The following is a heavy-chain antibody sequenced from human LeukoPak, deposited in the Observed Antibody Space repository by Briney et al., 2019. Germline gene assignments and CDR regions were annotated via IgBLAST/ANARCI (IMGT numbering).Heavy chain of an antibody. CDR3: ASLGCSSTSCYHNDY. J-gene: IGHJ4*02. Sequence: SETLSLTCTVSGGSISSYYWSWIRQPPGKGLEWIGYIYYSGSTNYNPSLKSRVTISVDTSKNQFSLKLSSVTAADTAVYYCASLGCSSTSCYHNDYWGQGTLVTVSS. D-gene: IGHD2-2*01. V-gene: IGHV4-59*12. CDR1: GGSISSYY. CDR2: IYYSGST.